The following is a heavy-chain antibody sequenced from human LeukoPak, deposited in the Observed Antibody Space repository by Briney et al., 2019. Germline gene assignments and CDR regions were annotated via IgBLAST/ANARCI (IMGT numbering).Heavy chain of an antibody. CDR3: ARDRSGFGELLTPGYFDY. CDR1: GYTFTSYY. V-gene: IGHV1-46*01. Sequence: ASVKVSCKAFGYTFTSYYMHWVRQAPGQGLEWMGIINPSGGSTSYAQKFQGRVTMTRDTSTSTVYMELSSLRSEDTAVYYCARDRSGFGELLTPGYFDYWGQGTLVTVSS. D-gene: IGHD3-10*01. CDR2: INPSGGST. J-gene: IGHJ4*02.